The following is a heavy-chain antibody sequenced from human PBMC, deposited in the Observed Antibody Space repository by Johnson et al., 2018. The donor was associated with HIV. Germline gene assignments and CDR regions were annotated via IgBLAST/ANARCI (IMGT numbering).Heavy chain of an antibody. Sequence: VQLVESGGGLVQPGRSLRLSCPASGFTFGDYAMSWFRQAPGKGLEWVAKIKQKGREKYYGDSVKGQFTTSRANSKNTLYLQMNSLRAEDTAVYYCARDDRISGSQGGYAFDIWGQGTMVTVSS. V-gene: IGHV3-7*01. D-gene: IGHD1-26*01. CDR3: ARDDRISGSQGGYAFDI. CDR1: GFTFGDYA. J-gene: IGHJ3*02. CDR2: IKQKGREK.